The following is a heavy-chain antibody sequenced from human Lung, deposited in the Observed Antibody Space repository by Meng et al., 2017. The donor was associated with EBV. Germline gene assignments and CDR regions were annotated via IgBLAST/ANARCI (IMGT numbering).Heavy chain of an antibody. Sequence: QVQLAQSGAEGKKPGLPVKVSGKASGGTFSSYTSSGGRQAPGQGLEWMGRIIPILGIANYAQKFQGRVTITADKSTSTAYMELSSLRSEDTAVYYCAGDSSPPHPHPGWFDPWGQGTLVTVSS. V-gene: IGHV1-69*08. D-gene: IGHD1-14*01. J-gene: IGHJ5*02. CDR1: GGTFSSYT. CDR3: AGDSSPPHPHPGWFDP. CDR2: IIPILGIA.